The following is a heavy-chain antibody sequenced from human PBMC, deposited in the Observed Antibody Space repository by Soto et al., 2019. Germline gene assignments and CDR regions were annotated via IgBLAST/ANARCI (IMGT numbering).Heavy chain of an antibody. D-gene: IGHD2-2*01. CDR2: MYYNGNT. CDR3: ARDGAYCSSIGCQNPFDH. V-gene: IGHV4-31*03. J-gene: IGHJ4*02. Sequence: QVQLQESGPGLVQPSQTLSLSCTVSGGSINGGGYYWNWIRQLPGKGLEWIGYMYYNGNTYYNPSLQSRATISFGTSHDQFSLRLTSVTAADTAVYFCARDGAYCSSIGCQNPFDHWGQGTLDTVSS. CDR1: GGSINGGGYY.